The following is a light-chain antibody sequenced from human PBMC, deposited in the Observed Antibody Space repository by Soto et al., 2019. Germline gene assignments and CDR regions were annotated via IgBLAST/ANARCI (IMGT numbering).Light chain of an antibody. CDR3: EKDNSAPNT. J-gene: IGKJ2*01. CDR1: RDISSS. CDR2: AAS. Sequence: DVQMTQSPSSLSASVGDRVTITCRASRDISSSLAWYQQKPGKVPKLLIYAASTLHAGVQSRFSGSGSGTCFTLTINSLQPEDGATYYCEKDNSAPNTFGRGTRLEIK. V-gene: IGKV1-27*01.